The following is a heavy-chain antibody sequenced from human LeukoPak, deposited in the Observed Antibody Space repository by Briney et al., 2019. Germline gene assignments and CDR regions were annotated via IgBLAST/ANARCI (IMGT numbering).Heavy chain of an antibody. CDR2: IKQDGSEK. D-gene: IGHD2-2*01. CDR3: AKDRHAPGRYCSSTSCFPFDS. CDR1: GFTFSSYW. J-gene: IGHJ5*01. V-gene: IGHV3-7*03. Sequence: GGSLRLSCAASGFTFSSYWMSWVRQAPGKGLEWEGNIKQDGSEKYYVDSEEGRFTISRDNTKDTLYLQMNSLRAEDTAVYYCAKDRHAPGRYCSSTSCFPFDSWGQGTLVTVSS.